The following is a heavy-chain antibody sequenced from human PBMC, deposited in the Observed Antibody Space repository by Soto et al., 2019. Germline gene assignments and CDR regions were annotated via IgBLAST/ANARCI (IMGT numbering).Heavy chain of an antibody. J-gene: IGHJ6*02. CDR2: INHSGST. V-gene: IGHV4-34*01. CDR1: GGSFSGYY. Sequence: QVQLQQWGAGLLKPSETLSLTCAVYGGSFSGYYWSWIRQPPGKGLEWIGEINHSGSTNYNPSLMSRVTISVDTSKNPFSLKLSSVTAADTAVYYCARSGQQLVRGYYYGMDVWGQGTTVTVSS. CDR3: ARSGQQLVRGYYYGMDV. D-gene: IGHD6-6*01.